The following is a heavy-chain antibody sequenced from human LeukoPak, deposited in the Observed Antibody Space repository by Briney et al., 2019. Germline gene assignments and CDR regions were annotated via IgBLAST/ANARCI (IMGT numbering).Heavy chain of an antibody. D-gene: IGHD3-3*01. CDR3: ARMYDFWSGYLAAFDI. J-gene: IGHJ3*02. CDR1: GYSISSGYY. CDR2: IYTSGST. Sequence: SETLSLTCTVSGYSISSGYYWGWIRQPAGKGLEWIGRIYTSGSTNYNPSLKSRVTMSVDTSKNQFSLKLSSVTAADTAVYYCARMYDFWSGYLAAFDIWGQGTMVTVSS. V-gene: IGHV4-4*07.